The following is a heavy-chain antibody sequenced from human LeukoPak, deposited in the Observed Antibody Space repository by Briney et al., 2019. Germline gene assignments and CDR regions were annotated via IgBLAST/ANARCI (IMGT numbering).Heavy chain of an antibody. J-gene: IGHJ4*02. D-gene: IGHD2-15*01. CDR1: GFTFSDHY. CDR2: IGISGSPI. CDR3: AKDPLYCSGGSCYSYYFDY. Sequence: PGGSLRLSCAASGFTFSDHYMTWIRQAPGKGLEWVSVIGISGSPIYYADSVKGRFTISRDNSKNTLYLQMNSLRAEDTAVYYCAKDPLYCSGGSCYSYYFDYWGQGTLVTVSS. V-gene: IGHV3-11*04.